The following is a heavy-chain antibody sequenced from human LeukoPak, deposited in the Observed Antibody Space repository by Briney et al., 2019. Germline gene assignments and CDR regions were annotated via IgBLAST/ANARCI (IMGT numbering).Heavy chain of an antibody. D-gene: IGHD6-13*01. CDR2: ISISSNYI. CDR3: ARDRSIAAAGGLNWFDP. J-gene: IGHJ5*02. V-gene: IGHV3-21*01. Sequence: PGGSLRLSCAASGFTFSRYSMNWVRQAPGKGLEWVSSISISSNYIYYADSVKGRFTISRDNAKNSLYLQMNSLRAEDTAVYYCARDRSIAAAGGLNWFDPWGQGTLVTISS. CDR1: GFTFSRYS.